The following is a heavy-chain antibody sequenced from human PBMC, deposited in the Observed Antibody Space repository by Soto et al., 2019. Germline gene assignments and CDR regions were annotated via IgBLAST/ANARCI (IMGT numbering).Heavy chain of an antibody. CDR1: GGSISSGGYY. CDR2: IYYSGST. J-gene: IGHJ5*02. CDR3: ARSIVVVPAAISWFDP. D-gene: IGHD2-2*01. Sequence: QVQLQESGPGLVKPSQTLSLTYTVSGGSISSGGYYWSWIRQHPGKGLEWIGYIYYSGSTYYNPSLKSRVTISVDTSKNQFSLKLSSVTAADTAVYYCARSIVVVPAAISWFDPWGQGTLVTVSS. V-gene: IGHV4-31*03.